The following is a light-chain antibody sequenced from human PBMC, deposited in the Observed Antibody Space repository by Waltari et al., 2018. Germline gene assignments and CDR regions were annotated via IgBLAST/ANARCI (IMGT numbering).Light chain of an antibody. V-gene: IGLV2-8*01. CDR1: SSDVGGYNY. CDR3: SSYAGSNNFGV. Sequence: QSALTQPPSASGSPGQSVTISCTRTSSDVGGYNYVSWYQQHPGKAPKLMIDEVSKRPSGVPERFSGSKSGNTASLTVSGLQAEDEADYYCSSYAGSNNFGVFGTGTKVTVL. CDR2: EVS. J-gene: IGLJ1*01.